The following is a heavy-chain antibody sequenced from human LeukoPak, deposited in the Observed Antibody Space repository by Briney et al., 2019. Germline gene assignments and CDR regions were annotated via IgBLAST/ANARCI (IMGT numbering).Heavy chain of an antibody. V-gene: IGHV4-59*11. CDR2: THYTGET. CDR3: GRNLGSGSDH. CDR1: GDSISGPY. Sequence: SETLSLTCNVSGDSISGPYWNWIRQSRGRGLEWIGYTHYTGETNYSPSLKSRLTMSVDTSNNQVYLRLSSVTAADTAVYYCGRNLGSGSDHWGQGTLVTVSS. J-gene: IGHJ4*02. D-gene: IGHD3-10*01.